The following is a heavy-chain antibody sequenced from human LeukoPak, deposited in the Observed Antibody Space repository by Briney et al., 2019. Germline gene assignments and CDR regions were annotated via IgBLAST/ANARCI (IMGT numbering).Heavy chain of an antibody. CDR3: ATPCYSGSGSYGSMDV. D-gene: IGHD3-10*01. CDR2: LSYDGATE. V-gene: IGHV3-30*03. J-gene: IGHJ6*02. Sequence: PGGSLRLSCAASGFTFSSHGMHWVRQAPGKGLEWVTVLSYDGATEYYADSVKGRFTISRDNSKNTLYLQMNSLRVEDTALYYCATPCYSGSGSYGSMDVWGQGTTVTVSS. CDR1: GFTFSSHG.